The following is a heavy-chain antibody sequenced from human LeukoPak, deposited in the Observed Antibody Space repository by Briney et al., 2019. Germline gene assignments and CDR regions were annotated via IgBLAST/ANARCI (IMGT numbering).Heavy chain of an antibody. J-gene: IGHJ5*02. CDR1: GYIFSSFG. Sequence: ASVKVSCKASGYIFSSFGITWVRQAPGQRLEWMGWISAYNGNANYPEKLQGRVTITTDTSTKTAYMELRSLRSDDTAVYYCARYRLSDSPINWFDPWGQGTLVTVSS. V-gene: IGHV1-18*01. D-gene: IGHD3-22*01. CDR3: ARYRLSDSPINWFDP. CDR2: ISAYNGNA.